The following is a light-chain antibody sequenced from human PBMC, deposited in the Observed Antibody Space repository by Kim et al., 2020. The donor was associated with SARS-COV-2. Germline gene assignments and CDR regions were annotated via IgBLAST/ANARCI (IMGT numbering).Light chain of an antibody. CDR1: NIEGKR. CDR3: QAWDFSNNHLV. Sequence: SYELTQPPSVSAAPGETARIPCGGDNIEGKRVHWYQQKPGQAPVLVIYYDTDRTSGIPERFSGSNSGNTATLSITRVEAGDEADYYCQAWDFSNNHLVFGGGTQLTVL. CDR2: YDT. V-gene: IGLV3-21*04. J-gene: IGLJ2*01.